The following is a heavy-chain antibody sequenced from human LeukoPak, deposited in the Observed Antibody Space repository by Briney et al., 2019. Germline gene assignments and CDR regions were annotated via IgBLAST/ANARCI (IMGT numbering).Heavy chain of an antibody. CDR2: ISAYNGNT. CDR3: ARDRILTTVTTYWFDP. V-gene: IGHV1-18*01. CDR1: GYTFTSYG. D-gene: IGHD4-17*01. Sequence: ASVKISCKASGYTFTSYGISWVRQAPGQGLEWMGWISAYNGNTNYAQRLQGRVTMTTDTSTSTAYMELRSLRSDDTAVYYCARDRILTTVTTYWFDPWGQGTLVTVSS. J-gene: IGHJ5*02.